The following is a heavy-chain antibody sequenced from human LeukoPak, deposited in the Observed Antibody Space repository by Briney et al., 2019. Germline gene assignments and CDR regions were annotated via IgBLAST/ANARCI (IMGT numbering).Heavy chain of an antibody. V-gene: IGHV3-7*03. CDR2: IKQDGSEK. D-gene: IGHD2-21*02. CDR1: GFTFSSYW. Sequence: PGGSLRLSCAASGFTFSSYWMSWVRQAPGKGLEWVANIKQDGSEKYYVDSVKGRFTISRDNAKNSLYLQMNSLRAEDTAVYYCAKAPCGGDCYRGAYFDYWGQGTLVTVSS. CDR3: AKAPCGGDCYRGAYFDY. J-gene: IGHJ4*02.